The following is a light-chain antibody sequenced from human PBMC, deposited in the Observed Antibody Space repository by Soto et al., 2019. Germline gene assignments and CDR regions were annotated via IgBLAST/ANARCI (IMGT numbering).Light chain of an antibody. CDR2: GNS. J-gene: IGLJ2*01. V-gene: IGLV1-40*01. CDR1: SSNIGAGYD. Sequence: QTVVTQPPSVSGAPGQRVTISCTGSSSNIGAGYDVHWYQQLPGTAPKLLIYGNSNRPSGVPDRFSGSKSGTSASLAMTGLQAEDEADYYCQSYDSSLSGVVFGGGTQLTVL. CDR3: QSYDSSLSGVV.